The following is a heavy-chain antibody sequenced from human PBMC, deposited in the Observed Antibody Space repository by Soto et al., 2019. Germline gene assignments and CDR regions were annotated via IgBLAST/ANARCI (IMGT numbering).Heavy chain of an antibody. Sequence: PSETLSLTCAVYGGSFSGYYWSWIRQPPGKGLEWIGEINHSGSTNYNPSLKSRVTISVDTSKNQFSLKLSSVTAADTAVYYCARAHFLSGSSSVSHYYMDVWGKGTTVTSP. V-gene: IGHV4-34*01. J-gene: IGHJ6*03. CDR2: INHSGST. CDR1: GGSFSGYY. D-gene: IGHD3-3*02. CDR3: ARAHFLSGSSSVSHYYMDV.